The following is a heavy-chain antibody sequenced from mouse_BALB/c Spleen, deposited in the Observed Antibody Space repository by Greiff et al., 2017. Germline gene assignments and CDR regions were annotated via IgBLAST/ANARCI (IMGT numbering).Heavy chain of an antibody. J-gene: IGHJ4*01. CDR1: GFSLTSYG. CDR3: ARSYYGSSDAMDY. V-gene: IGHV2-9*02. D-gene: IGHD1-1*01. Sequence: VQLQQSGPGLVAPSQSLSITCTVSGFSLTSYGVHWVRQPPGKGLEWLGVIWAGGSTNYNSALMSRLSISKDNSKSQVFLKMNSLQTDDTAMYYCARSYYGSSDAMDYWGQGTSVTVSS. CDR2: IWAGGST.